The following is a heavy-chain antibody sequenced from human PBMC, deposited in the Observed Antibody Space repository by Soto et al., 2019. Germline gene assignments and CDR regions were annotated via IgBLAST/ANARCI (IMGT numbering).Heavy chain of an antibody. CDR1: GYTFTSYG. Sequence: QVQLVQSGAEVKKPGASVKVSCKASGYTFTSYGLRWVRQAPGQGLEWKGWINGYTGNTNYAQKFQGRVTMTTDTSTNTAYLDLWTLISDDTAVYYCARSWVTGKGGIDVWGQGTTVTVSS. CDR3: ARSWVTGKGGIDV. D-gene: IGHD3-16*01. J-gene: IGHJ6*02. V-gene: IGHV1-18*01. CDR2: INGYTGNT.